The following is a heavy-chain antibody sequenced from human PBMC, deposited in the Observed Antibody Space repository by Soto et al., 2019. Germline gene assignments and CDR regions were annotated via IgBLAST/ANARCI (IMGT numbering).Heavy chain of an antibody. Sequence: EVQLVESGGGLVQPGRSLRLSCVASGFIADDYAMHWVRQAPGKGLEWVSGISSNSATINYADSVKGRFTISRDNAKNSLFLQMTSLRPEDTAFYYCVNDMKWGGMTTIPYFDSWGQGTLVTVSS. CDR1: GFIADDYA. CDR3: VNDMKWGGMTTIPYFDS. J-gene: IGHJ4*02. D-gene: IGHD4-17*01. V-gene: IGHV3-9*02. CDR2: ISSNSATI.